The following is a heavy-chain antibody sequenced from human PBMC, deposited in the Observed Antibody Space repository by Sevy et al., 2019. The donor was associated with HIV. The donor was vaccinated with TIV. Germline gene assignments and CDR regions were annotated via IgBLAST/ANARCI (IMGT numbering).Heavy chain of an antibody. V-gene: IGHV1-8*01. CDR1: GYTFTSYD. CDR3: ARGGNYYDSSGLDY. J-gene: IGHJ4*02. CDR2: MNPNSGNT. D-gene: IGHD3-22*01. Sequence: ASVKVSCKASGYTFTSYDINWVRQATGQGLEWMGWMNPNSGNTGYAQKFQGRVTMTRNTSISKAYMELGSLRSEDTAVYYCARGGNYYDSSGLDYWGQGTLVTVSS.